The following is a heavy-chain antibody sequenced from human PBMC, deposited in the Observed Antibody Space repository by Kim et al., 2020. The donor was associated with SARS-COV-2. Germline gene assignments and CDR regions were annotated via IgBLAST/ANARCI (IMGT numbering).Heavy chain of an antibody. CDR1: GFTFSSYW. Sequence: GGSLRLSCAASGFTFSSYWMSWVRQAPGKGLEWVANIKQDGSEKYYVDSVKGRFTISRDNAKNSLYLQMNSLRAEDTAVYYCARETQGPIFDWLPLDYWGQGTLVTVSS. J-gene: IGHJ4*01. V-gene: IGHV3-7*03. CDR2: IKQDGSEK. CDR3: ARETQGPIFDWLPLDY. D-gene: IGHD3-9*01.